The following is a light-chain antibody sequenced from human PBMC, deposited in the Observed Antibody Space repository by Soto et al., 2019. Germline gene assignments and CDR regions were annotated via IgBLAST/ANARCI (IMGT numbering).Light chain of an antibody. CDR2: GAS. CDR3: QQYGSSGT. V-gene: IGKV3-20*01. Sequence: EIVLTQSPGSLSLCPGERANLSCRASQSVSSSYFAWYQHKPGQAPSLLMYGASNRAAGIPDRCSGSGSGTVFTLTISRLEPEDFAVYHCQQYGSSGTFGQGTKV. J-gene: IGKJ1*01. CDR1: QSVSSSY.